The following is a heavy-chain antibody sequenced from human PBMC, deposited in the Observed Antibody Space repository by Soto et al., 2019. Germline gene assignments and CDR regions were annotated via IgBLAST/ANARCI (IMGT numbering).Heavy chain of an antibody. CDR1: GGTFSSYA. CDR3: ARGVTGTTGGYYYYGMDV. Sequence: GASVKVSCKASGGTFSSYAISWVRQAPGQGLEWMGGIIPIFGTANYAQKFQGRVTITADESTSTAYMELSSLRSEDTAVYYCARGVTGTTGGYYYYGMDVWGQGTTVTVSS. J-gene: IGHJ6*02. CDR2: IIPIFGTA. V-gene: IGHV1-69*13. D-gene: IGHD1-7*01.